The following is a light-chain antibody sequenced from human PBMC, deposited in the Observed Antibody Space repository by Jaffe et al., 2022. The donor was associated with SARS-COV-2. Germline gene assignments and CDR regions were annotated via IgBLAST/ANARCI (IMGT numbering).Light chain of an antibody. Sequence: IQMTQSPSTLSASVGDRVTITCRASQNINKWLAWYQQKPGKAPNLLIYQASTLHTGVPSTFSGGGSGTEFTLTISSLQPDDFATYYCQQYDTYPETFGQGTKVEFK. CDR2: QAS. CDR1: QNINKW. CDR3: QQYDTYPET. V-gene: IGKV1-5*03. J-gene: IGKJ1*01.